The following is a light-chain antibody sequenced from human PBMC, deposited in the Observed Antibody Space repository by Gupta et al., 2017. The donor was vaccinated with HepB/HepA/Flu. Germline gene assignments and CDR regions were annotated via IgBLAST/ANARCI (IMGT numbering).Light chain of an antibody. J-gene: IGKJ2*01. CDR1: QNININ. Sequence: EIVMTQSPATLSVSPGETVTLSCRASQNININLGWYQQKPGQAPSLLIYGASTRATGVPVRFSGSGSGTEFTLTISSLQAEDFAVYYCQQNNNWPRTFGQGTKVEIK. V-gene: IGKV3-15*01. CDR2: GAS. CDR3: QQNNNWPRT.